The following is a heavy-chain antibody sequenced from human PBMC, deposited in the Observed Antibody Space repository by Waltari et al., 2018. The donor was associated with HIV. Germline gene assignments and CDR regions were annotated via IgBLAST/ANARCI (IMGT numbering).Heavy chain of an antibody. D-gene: IGHD3-22*01. CDR3: ATRHYYDREAFDI. J-gene: IGHJ3*02. CDR2: FDPEDGET. Sequence: QVQLVQSGAEVKKPGASVKVSCKVSGSTLTALYMHWVRQAPGTGLEWMGGFDPEDGETIYAQKFQGRVTMTEDTSTDTAYMELSSLRSEDTAVYYCATRHYYDREAFDIWGQGTMVTVSS. CDR1: GSTLTALY. V-gene: IGHV1-24*01.